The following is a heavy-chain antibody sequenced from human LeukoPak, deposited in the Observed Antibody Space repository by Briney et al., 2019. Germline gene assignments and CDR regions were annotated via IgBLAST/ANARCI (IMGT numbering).Heavy chain of an antibody. Sequence: SETLSLTCAVYGGSFSGYYWSWIRQPPGKGLEWIGEINHSGSTNYNPSLKSRVTISVDTSKNQFSLKLSSVTAADTAVYYCARFPISIYGDYAFDYWGQGTLVTVSS. J-gene: IGHJ4*02. CDR3: ARFPISIYGDYAFDY. D-gene: IGHD4-17*01. V-gene: IGHV4-34*01. CDR1: GGSFSGYY. CDR2: INHSGST.